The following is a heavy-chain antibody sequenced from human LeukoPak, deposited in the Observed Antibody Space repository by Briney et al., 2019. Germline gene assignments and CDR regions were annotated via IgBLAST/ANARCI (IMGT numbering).Heavy chain of an antibody. CDR3: ARDHGVSWPYYFDY. J-gene: IGHJ4*02. CDR2: INPNSGGT. Sequence: GASVKVSCKASGYTFTGYYMHWVRQAPGQGLEWMGWINPNSGGTNYAQKFQGRVTMTRDTSISTAYMELSRLRSDDTAVYYCARDHGVSWPYYFDYWGQGTLVTVSS. CDR1: GYTFTGYY. V-gene: IGHV1-2*02. D-gene: IGHD6-13*01.